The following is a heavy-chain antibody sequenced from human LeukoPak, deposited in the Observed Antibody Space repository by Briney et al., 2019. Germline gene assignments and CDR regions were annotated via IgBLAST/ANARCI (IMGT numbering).Heavy chain of an antibody. CDR2: IYSGGPT. D-gene: IGHD3-3*01. Sequence: GGSLRLSCAASGFTVSTKYMSWVRQAPGMGLDWVSIIYSGGPTYYADSVKDRFTISRDDSKNTLYLQMTSLRAEDTAVYFCARVYDFSYWYFDLWGRGTLVTVSS. J-gene: IGHJ2*01. CDR3: ARVYDFSYWYFDL. CDR1: GFTVSTKY. V-gene: IGHV3-66*01.